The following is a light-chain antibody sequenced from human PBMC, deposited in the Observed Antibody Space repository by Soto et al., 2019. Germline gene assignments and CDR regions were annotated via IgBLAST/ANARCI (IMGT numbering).Light chain of an antibody. CDR3: SSYAGSNRV. CDR1: SSDVGGYNY. Sequence: ALTQPPSASGSPGQSVTISCTGTSSDVGGYNYVSWYQQHPGKAPKLMIYEVSKRPSGVPDRFSGSKSGNTASLTVSGLQAEDEADYYCSSYAGSNRVFGGGTKLTVL. J-gene: IGLJ2*01. CDR2: EVS. V-gene: IGLV2-8*01.